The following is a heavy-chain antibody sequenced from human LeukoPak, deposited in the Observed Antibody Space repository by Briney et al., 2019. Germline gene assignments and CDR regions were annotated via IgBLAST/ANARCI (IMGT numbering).Heavy chain of an antibody. J-gene: IGHJ4*02. D-gene: IGHD6-13*01. V-gene: IGHV3-23*01. CDR2: IIGSGSST. Sequence: GGSLRLSCAASGFTFSSYAMSWVRQAPGKGLEWVSAIIGSGSSTYYADSVKGRFTISRDNSKNTLFLQMNSLRAEDTAVYYCAKDRAQQLVLDFWGQGTLVTVFS. CDR1: GFTFSSYA. CDR3: AKDRAQQLVLDF.